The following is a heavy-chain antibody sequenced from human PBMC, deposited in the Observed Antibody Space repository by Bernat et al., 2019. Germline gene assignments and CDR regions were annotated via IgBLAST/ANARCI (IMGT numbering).Heavy chain of an antibody. J-gene: IGHJ4*02. CDR2: IKQDGSEK. CDR3: ASPKCSSGWYVFAY. CDR1: GFTFSSYW. Sequence: EVQLVESGGGLVQPGGSLRLSCAASGFTFSSYWMSWVRQAPGKGLEWVANIKQDGSEKTYVASVKGRFTTSRANTKNSLYLQMNSLGAEDTAVDYCASPKCSSGWYVFAYWGQVTLVTVSS. V-gene: IGHV3-7*03. D-gene: IGHD6-19*01.